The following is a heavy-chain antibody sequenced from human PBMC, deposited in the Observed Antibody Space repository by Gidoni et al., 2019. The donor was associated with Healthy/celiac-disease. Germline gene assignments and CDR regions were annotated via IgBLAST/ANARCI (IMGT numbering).Heavy chain of an antibody. CDR2: ISGSGGST. D-gene: IGHD2-2*01. CDR1: GFTFSSDA. J-gene: IGHJ6*02. CDR3: AKASMDVVVPAALYYYYYYGMDV. Sequence: EVQLLESGGGLVQPGGSLRLSCAASGFTFSSDAMSWVRQAPGKGLEWVSAISGSGGSTYYADSVKGRFTISRDNSKNTLYLQMNSLRAEDTAVYYCAKASMDVVVPAALYYYYYYGMDVWGQGTTVTVSS. V-gene: IGHV3-23*01.